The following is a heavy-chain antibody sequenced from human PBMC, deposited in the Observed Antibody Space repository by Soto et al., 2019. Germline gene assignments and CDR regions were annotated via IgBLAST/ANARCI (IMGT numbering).Heavy chain of an antibody. CDR3: ARETPSAAAAYFFYGLDV. V-gene: IGHV1-69*01. CDR1: GGTFSSYF. J-gene: IGHJ6*02. Sequence: QVQLVQSGAEVKKAGSSVKVSCKVSGGTFSSYFINWVRQAPGQGLEWVGGIIPVFGSASFAEKFQGRVTITADESTSTAYMELSSLRSDDTAVYYCARETPSAAAAYFFYGLDVRGQGTTVTVPS. D-gene: IGHD6-13*01. CDR2: IIPVFGSA.